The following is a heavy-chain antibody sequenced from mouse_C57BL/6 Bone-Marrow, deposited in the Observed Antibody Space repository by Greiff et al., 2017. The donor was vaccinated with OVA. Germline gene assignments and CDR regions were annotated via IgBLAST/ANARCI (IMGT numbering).Heavy chain of an antibody. Sequence: QVQLQQPGTELVKPGASVKLSCKASGYTFTSYWMHWVNQRPGQGLEWIGNINPSNGGTNYNEKFKSKATLTVDKSSSTAYMQLSSLTSEDSAVYYCARSELWLRRAFDYWGQGTTLTVSS. CDR1: GYTFTSYW. V-gene: IGHV1-53*01. D-gene: IGHD2-2*01. J-gene: IGHJ2*01. CDR3: ARSELWLRRAFDY. CDR2: INPSNGGT.